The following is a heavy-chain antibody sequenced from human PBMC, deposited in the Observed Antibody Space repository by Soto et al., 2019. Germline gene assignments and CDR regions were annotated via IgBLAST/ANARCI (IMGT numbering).Heavy chain of an antibody. CDR3: ARQEVVVVPAATIYYYYYYRDV. CDR2: IYPGDSDT. Sequence: GESLKISCKGSGSSFTSYWIGWVRQMPGKGLEWMGIIYPGDSDTRYSPSFQGQVTISADKSISTAYLQWSSLKASDTAMYYCARQEVVVVPAATIYYYYYYRDVWGKGTTVTVSS. CDR1: GSSFTSYW. D-gene: IGHD2-2*01. V-gene: IGHV5-51*01. J-gene: IGHJ6*03.